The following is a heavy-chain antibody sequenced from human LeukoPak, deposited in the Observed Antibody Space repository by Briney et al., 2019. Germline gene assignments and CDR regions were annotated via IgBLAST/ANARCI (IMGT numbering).Heavy chain of an antibody. CDR1: GFTFSSYA. Sequence: PGGSLRLSCAASGFTFSSYAMHWVRQAPGKGLEWVAVISYDGSNKYYADSVKGRFTISRDNSKNTLYLQMNSLRAEDTAVYYYARERQGTTGPFRWGQGTMVTVSS. V-gene: IGHV3-30-3*01. D-gene: IGHD1-14*01. J-gene: IGHJ3*01. CDR3: ARERQGTTGPFR. CDR2: ISYDGSNK.